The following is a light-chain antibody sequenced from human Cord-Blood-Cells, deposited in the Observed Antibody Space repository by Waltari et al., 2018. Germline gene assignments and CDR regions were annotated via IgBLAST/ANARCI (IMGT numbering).Light chain of an antibody. J-gene: IGKJ4*01. CDR3: QRYNSYSIT. CDR2: KAS. V-gene: IGKV1-5*03. CDR1: QSISSW. Sequence: DIQMTQSPSTLSASVGDRVTITCRASQSISSWLAWYQQKPGKAPKLLIYKASSLESGVPSRFSGSGSGTEFTLTISSLQPDDFATYYCQRYNSYSITFGGGTKVEIK.